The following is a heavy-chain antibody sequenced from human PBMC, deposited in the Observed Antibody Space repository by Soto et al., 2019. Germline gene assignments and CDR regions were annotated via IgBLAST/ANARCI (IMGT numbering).Heavy chain of an antibody. CDR1: GFTFSGYW. CDR3: ARGSRGYSYGYNDY. CDR2: ISSDGIST. Sequence: EVQLVESGGGLVQPGGSLRLSCAGSGFTFSGYWMHWVRQAPGKGLVWVSRISSDGISTTYADCAEGRFIISRDNAKNTLYLQLNSLRDEDTAVYYCARGSRGYSYGYNDYWGQGTLVSVSS. J-gene: IGHJ4*02. V-gene: IGHV3-74*01. D-gene: IGHD5-18*01.